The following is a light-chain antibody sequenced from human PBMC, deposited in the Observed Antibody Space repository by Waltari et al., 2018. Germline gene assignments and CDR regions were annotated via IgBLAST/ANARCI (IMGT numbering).Light chain of an antibody. Sequence: EIVLTQSPGTLSLSPGESATLSCRASQSVDTYLAWYQKKPGQAPRLLIYDASTRATGIPARFSGSGSGTDFILTISSLEPEDFAVYYCQQRSSWFTFGGGTKVEV. CDR2: DAS. V-gene: IGKV3-11*01. CDR3: QQRSSWFT. CDR1: QSVDTY. J-gene: IGKJ4*01.